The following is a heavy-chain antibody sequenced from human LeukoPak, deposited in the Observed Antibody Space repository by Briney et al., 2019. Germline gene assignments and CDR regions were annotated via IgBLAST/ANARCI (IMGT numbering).Heavy chain of an antibody. CDR2: ISFDANAK. CDR1: QFTFSTYG. D-gene: IGHD1-26*01. CDR3: AKVGGSSENDAFDI. J-gene: IGHJ3*02. V-gene: IGHV3-30*18. Sequence: GGSLRLSCAASQFTFSTYGMHWVRQAPGKGLEWVAVISFDANAKYYTDSVRGRFTISRDNSKNTLYLEMNSLRAEDTAVYYCAKVGGSSENDAFDIWGQGTMVTVSS.